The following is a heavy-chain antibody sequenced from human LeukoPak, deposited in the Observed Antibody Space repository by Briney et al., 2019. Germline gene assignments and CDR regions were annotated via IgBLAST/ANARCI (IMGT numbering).Heavy chain of an antibody. Sequence: ASVKVSCKASGYTFTSYDINWVRQATGQGLEWMGWMNPNSGNTGYAQKFQGRVTMTRNTSISTAYMELSSLRSEDTAVYYCARVLTPYCSGGSCYSGFYYSYGMDVWGQGTTVTVSS. CDR1: GYTFTSYD. CDR3: ARVLTPYCSGGSCYSGFYYSYGMDV. V-gene: IGHV1-8*01. J-gene: IGHJ6*02. D-gene: IGHD2-15*01. CDR2: MNPNSGNT.